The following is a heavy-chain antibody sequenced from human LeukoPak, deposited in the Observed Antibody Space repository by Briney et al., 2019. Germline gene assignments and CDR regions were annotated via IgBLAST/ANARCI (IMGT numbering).Heavy chain of an antibody. Sequence: GASVKVSCKASGYTFTVYFIHWVRQAPGQGLEWMGWINPDSGGTDYAQKFQGRVTMTRDTSTSTVYMELSSLRSEDTAVYYCARGMVRGPWGQGTLVTVSS. CDR1: GYTFTVYF. CDR2: INPDSGGT. V-gene: IGHV1-2*02. CDR3: ARGMVRGP. D-gene: IGHD3-10*01. J-gene: IGHJ5*02.